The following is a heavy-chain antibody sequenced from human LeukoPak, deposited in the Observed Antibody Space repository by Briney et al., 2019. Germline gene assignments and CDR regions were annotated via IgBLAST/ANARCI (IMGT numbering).Heavy chain of an antibody. V-gene: IGHV1-69*05. Sequence: GASVKVSCKASGGTFSSYAISWVRQAPGQGLEWMGGIIPFFGTANYAQKFQGRVTITTDESTSTAYMELSSLRSEDTAVYYCARGHYDLPPNDGLYYMDVWGKGTTVTVSS. CDR3: ARGHYDLPPNDGLYYMDV. J-gene: IGHJ6*03. D-gene: IGHD3-3*01. CDR2: IIPFFGTA. CDR1: GGTFSSYA.